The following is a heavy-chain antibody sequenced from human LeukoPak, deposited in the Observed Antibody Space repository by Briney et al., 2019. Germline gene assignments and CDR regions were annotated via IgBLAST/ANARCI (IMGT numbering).Heavy chain of an antibody. V-gene: IGHV4-34*01. Sequence: PSETLSLTCAVYGGSFSGYYWSWIRQPPGKGLEWIGEINHSGSTNYNPSLKSRVTISVGTSKNQFSLKPSSVTAADAAVYYCARGPPYIVVVTGIGFFDSWGQGTLVTVSS. CDR3: ARGPPYIVVVTGIGFFDS. J-gene: IGHJ4*02. CDR2: INHSGST. CDR1: GGSFSGYY. D-gene: IGHD2-21*02.